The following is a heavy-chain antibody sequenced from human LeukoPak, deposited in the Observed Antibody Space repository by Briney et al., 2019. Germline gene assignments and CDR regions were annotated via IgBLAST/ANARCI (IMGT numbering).Heavy chain of an antibody. D-gene: IGHD2-21*02. V-gene: IGHV3-73*01. CDR2: IRSKANSYAT. Sequence: GGSLRLSCAASGFTFSGSAMHWVRQASGKGLEWVGRIRSKANSYATAYAASVKGRFTISRDDSKNTAYLQMNSLKTEDTAVYYCTRGMTDASVNYWGQGTLVTVSS. J-gene: IGHJ4*02. CDR3: TRGMTDASVNY. CDR1: GFTFSGSA.